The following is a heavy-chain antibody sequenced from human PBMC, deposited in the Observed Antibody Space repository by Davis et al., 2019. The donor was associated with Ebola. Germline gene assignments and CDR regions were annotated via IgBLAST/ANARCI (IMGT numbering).Heavy chain of an antibody. Sequence: GESLKISCAASGFTFSSYWMSWIRQAPGKGLEWVSYISSSGSTIYYADSVKGRFTISRDNAKNSLYLQMNSLRAEDTAVYYCARDPMGYYYGMDVWGQGTTVTVSS. CDR1: GFTFSSYW. J-gene: IGHJ6*02. V-gene: IGHV3-11*01. CDR3: ARDPMGYYYGMDV. CDR2: ISSSGSTI.